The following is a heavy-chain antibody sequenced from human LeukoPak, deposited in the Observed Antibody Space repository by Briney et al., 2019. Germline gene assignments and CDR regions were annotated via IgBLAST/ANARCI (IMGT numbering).Heavy chain of an antibody. Sequence: PSETLSLTCTVSGGSISSSSYYWGWIRQPPGKGLEWIGSIYYSGSTYYNPSLKSRVTISVDTSKNQFSLKLSSVTAADTAVYYCARRRGYYYDSSGYHGFDYWGQGTLVTVSS. J-gene: IGHJ4*02. CDR1: GGSISSSSYY. CDR3: ARRRGYYYDSSGYHGFDY. D-gene: IGHD3-22*01. V-gene: IGHV4-39*01. CDR2: IYYSGST.